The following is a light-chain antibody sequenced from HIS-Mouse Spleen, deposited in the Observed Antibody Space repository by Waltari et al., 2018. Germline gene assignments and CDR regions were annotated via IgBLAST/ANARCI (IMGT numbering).Light chain of an antibody. J-gene: IGLJ1*01. CDR3: CSYAGSYTYV. CDR2: DVS. CDR1: SSDVGGYNY. Sequence: QSALTQPRSVSGSPGQSVTISCTGPSSDVGGYNYVSRYQQHPGKAPKLMIYDVSKRPSGVPDRFSGSKSGNTASLTISGLQAEDEADYYCCSYAGSYTYVFGTGTKVTVL. V-gene: IGLV2-11*01.